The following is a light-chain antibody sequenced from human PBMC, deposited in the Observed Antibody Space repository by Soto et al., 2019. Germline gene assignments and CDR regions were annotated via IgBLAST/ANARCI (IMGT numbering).Light chain of an antibody. Sequence: DIQMTQSPSSLSASVGDRVTITCRASHTFSSFLNWYQQKRGKPPTLLIYGAFNLRSGVPSRFAGSGGGAEFRLTISSLQPGDFETYYCQQTYRPPFTFGQGTSLELK. CDR3: QQTYRPPFT. V-gene: IGKV1-39*01. CDR2: GAF. J-gene: IGKJ2*01. CDR1: HTFSSF.